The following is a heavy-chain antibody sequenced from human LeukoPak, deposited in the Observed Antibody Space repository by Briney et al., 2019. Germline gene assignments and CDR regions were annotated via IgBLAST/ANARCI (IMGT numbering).Heavy chain of an antibody. J-gene: IGHJ3*02. CDR2: ISGSGGST. CDR3: ARTAKDIVVVPETAFDI. Sequence: GGSLRLSCAASGFTFSSFGMHWVRQAPGKGLEWVSGISGSGGSTYYADSVKGRFIISRDNSKNTLYLQMNSLRAEDTAVYYCARTAKDIVVVPETAFDIWGQGTLVTVSS. V-gene: IGHV3-23*01. D-gene: IGHD2-21*02. CDR1: GFTFSSFG.